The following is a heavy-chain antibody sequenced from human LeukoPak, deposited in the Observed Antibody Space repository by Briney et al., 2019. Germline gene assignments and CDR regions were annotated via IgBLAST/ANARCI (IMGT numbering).Heavy chain of an antibody. CDR3: ARWQAQITMSGFDY. Sequence: GGSLRLSCAASGFTFSSYSMNWVRQAPGKGLEWVSSISSSSSYIYYADSVKGRFTISRDNARNSLYLQMNSLRAEDTAVYYCARWQAQITMSGFDYWGQGTLVTVSS. CDR1: GFTFSSYS. J-gene: IGHJ4*02. CDR2: ISSSSSYI. V-gene: IGHV3-21*01. D-gene: IGHD1-14*01.